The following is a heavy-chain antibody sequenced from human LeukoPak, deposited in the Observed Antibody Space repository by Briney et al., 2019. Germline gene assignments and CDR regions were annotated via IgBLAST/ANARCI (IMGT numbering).Heavy chain of an antibody. CDR1: GGSISSGSYY. J-gene: IGHJ3*02. Sequence: SETLSLTCTVSGGSISSGSYYWSWIRQPAVKGLEWIGRIYTSGGTNSNPSLKTRVTISGDTSKNQFSLKLSSVTAADTAVYYCARDTRGYGAFDIWGQGTMVTVSS. V-gene: IGHV4-61*02. D-gene: IGHD5-12*01. CDR2: IYTSGGT. CDR3: ARDTRGYGAFDI.